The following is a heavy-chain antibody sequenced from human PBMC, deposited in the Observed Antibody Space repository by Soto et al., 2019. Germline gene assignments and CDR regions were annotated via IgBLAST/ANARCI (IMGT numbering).Heavy chain of an antibody. D-gene: IGHD3-16*02. Sequence: EVQLVESGGGLVQPGGSLRLSCAASGFTFSSYDMHWVRQATGKGLEWVSAIGTAGDTYYPGSVKGRFTISRENAKNSLYLQMNSLRAGDTTVYYCARAGMITFGGVIVRGDAFDIWGQGTMVTVSS. CDR1: GFTFSSYD. V-gene: IGHV3-13*01. CDR2: IGTAGDT. CDR3: ARAGMITFGGVIVRGDAFDI. J-gene: IGHJ3*02.